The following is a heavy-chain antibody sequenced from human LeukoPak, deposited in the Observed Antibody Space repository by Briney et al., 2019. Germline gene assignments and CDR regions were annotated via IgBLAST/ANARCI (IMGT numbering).Heavy chain of an antibody. Sequence: SETLSLICAVYGGPFSGYYWSWIRQPPGKGLEWIGEINDSGSTNYNPSLKSRVTISVDTSKNQFSLKLSSVTAADTAVYYCASRTYDFWSGFYYYYGMDVWGQGTTVTVSS. CDR3: ASRTYDFWSGFYYYYGMDV. CDR1: GGPFSGYY. D-gene: IGHD3-3*01. CDR2: INDSGST. V-gene: IGHV4-34*01. J-gene: IGHJ6*02.